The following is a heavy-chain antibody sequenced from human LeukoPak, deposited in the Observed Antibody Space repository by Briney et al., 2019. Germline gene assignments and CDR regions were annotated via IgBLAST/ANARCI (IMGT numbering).Heavy chain of an antibody. Sequence: ASVKVSCKASGYTFTGYHIHWVRQAPGQGLEWMGWINPNSGGTNYAQKFQGRVTMTRDTSISTAYIELNSLRSDDTAVYYCARGYCTGGSCSGAWFDPWGQETLVTVSS. CDR1: GYTFTGYH. V-gene: IGHV1-2*02. CDR2: INPNSGGT. CDR3: ARGYCTGGSCSGAWFDP. D-gene: IGHD2-15*01. J-gene: IGHJ5*02.